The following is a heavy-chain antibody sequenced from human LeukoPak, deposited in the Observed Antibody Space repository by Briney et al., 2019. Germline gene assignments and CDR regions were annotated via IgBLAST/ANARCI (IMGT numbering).Heavy chain of an antibody. CDR2: INPNSGGT. CDR1: GYTFTGYY. J-gene: IGHJ4*02. CDR3: ARAMYYYDSSGYYDYFDY. Sequence: ASVQVSCKASGYTFTGYYMHWVRQAPGQGLEWMGWINPNSGGTNYAQKFQGKVTMTRDTSISTAYMELSRLRSDDTAVYYCARAMYYYDSSGYYDYFDYWGQGTLVTVSS. D-gene: IGHD3-22*01. V-gene: IGHV1-2*02.